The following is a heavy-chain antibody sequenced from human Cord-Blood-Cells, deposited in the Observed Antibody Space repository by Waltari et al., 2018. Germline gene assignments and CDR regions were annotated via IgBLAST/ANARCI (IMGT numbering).Heavy chain of an antibody. Sequence: QLQLQESGPGLVKPSETLSLTCTVSGGSISSSSYYWGWIRQPPGKGLEWIGSFYYSGSTYSNPAPKSQVTISVDTSKNQFSLKLSSLTAADTAVYYCARLPGLGGGSGSYYNAFDIWGQGTMVTVSS. D-gene: IGHD3-10*01. V-gene: IGHV4-39*01. CDR3: ARLPGLGGGSGSYYNAFDI. CDR1: GGSISSSSYY. J-gene: IGHJ3*02. CDR2: FYYSGST.